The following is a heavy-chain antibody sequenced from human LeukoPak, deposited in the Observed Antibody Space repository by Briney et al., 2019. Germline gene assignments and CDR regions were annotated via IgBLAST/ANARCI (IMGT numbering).Heavy chain of an antibody. CDR2: IYYSGST. Sequence: PSETLSLTCTVSGGSISSSNYYWGWIRQPPGKGLEWIGSIYYSGSTHYNPSLRSRVTISVDTSKNQFSLKLSSVTAADTAVYYCASYDILTGHGYFDYWGQGTLVTVSS. D-gene: IGHD3-9*01. J-gene: IGHJ4*02. CDR1: GGSISSSNYY. CDR3: ASYDILTGHGYFDY. V-gene: IGHV4-39*07.